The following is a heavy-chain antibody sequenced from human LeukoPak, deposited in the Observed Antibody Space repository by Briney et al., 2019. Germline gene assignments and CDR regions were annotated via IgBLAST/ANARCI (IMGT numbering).Heavy chain of an antibody. V-gene: IGHV4-61*02. D-gene: IGHD1-14*01. Sequence: PSETLSLTCTVSGGSISSGTYYWRWIRQPAGKGLEWIGRIYISGSTNYNPSLKSRVTISVDTSKNQLSLKLSSVTAAATAVYYCARVTTSPMRFDYWGQGTLVTVSS. CDR1: GGSISSGTYY. J-gene: IGHJ4*02. CDR2: IYISGST. CDR3: ARVTTSPMRFDY.